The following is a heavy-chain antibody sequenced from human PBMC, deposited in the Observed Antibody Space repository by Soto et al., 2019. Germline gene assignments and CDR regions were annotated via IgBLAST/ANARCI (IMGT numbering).Heavy chain of an antibody. V-gene: IGHV4-34*01. D-gene: IGHD3-10*01. CDR2: INHSGST. J-gene: IGHJ4*02. CDR1: GGSFSGYY. Sequence: QVQLQQWGAGLLKPSETLSLTCAVYGGSFSGYYWSWIRQPPGKGLEWIGEINHSGSTNYNPSLKSRVTISIDTSKNQFSLKLSSVTAADTAVYYCARGRVGSVLLWFEYYFNYWGQGTLVTVSS. CDR3: ARGRVGSVLLWFEYYFNY.